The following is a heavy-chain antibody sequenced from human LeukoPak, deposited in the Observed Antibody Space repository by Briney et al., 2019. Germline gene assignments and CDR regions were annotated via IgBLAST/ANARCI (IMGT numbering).Heavy chain of an antibody. CDR2: ISGSGGST. Sequence: GGSLRLSCAASGFTFSSYAMSWVRQAPGKGLEWVSAISGSGGSTYYADSVKGRFTISRDNSKNTLYLQMNSLRAEDTAVYYCAKKGADFDWLLYYYYGMDVWGQGTTVTVSS. J-gene: IGHJ6*02. CDR1: GFTFSSYA. CDR3: AKKGADFDWLLYYYYGMDV. V-gene: IGHV3-23*01. D-gene: IGHD3-9*01.